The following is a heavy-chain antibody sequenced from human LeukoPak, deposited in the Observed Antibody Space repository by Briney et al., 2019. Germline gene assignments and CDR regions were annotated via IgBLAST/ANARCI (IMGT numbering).Heavy chain of an antibody. Sequence: PSETLSLTCTVSGGSISSGNYYWGWIRQPPGKGLEWIGNIFYSGSTHYNPSLKSRVTISVDTSKNQFSLKLNSVTAADTAVYYSARLASGSYGPLTPFDYWGQGTLVTVSS. CDR3: ARLASGSYGPLTPFDY. D-gene: IGHD1-26*01. CDR2: IFYSGST. J-gene: IGHJ4*02. V-gene: IGHV4-39*01. CDR1: GGSISSGNYY.